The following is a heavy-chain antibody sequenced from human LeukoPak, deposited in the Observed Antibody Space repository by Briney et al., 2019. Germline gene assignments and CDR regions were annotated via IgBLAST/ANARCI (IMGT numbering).Heavy chain of an antibody. D-gene: IGHD3-3*01. CDR1: GFTFSSYS. Sequence: GGSLRLSCAASGFTFSSYSMNWVRQAPGKGLEWVSSISSSSSYIYYADSVKGRFTISRDNAKNSLYLQMNSLRAEDTALYYCAREGNYDFWSGYLKRFHYYYYMDVWGKGTTVTVSS. V-gene: IGHV3-21*04. CDR2: ISSSSSYI. CDR3: AREGNYDFWSGYLKRFHYYYYMDV. J-gene: IGHJ6*03.